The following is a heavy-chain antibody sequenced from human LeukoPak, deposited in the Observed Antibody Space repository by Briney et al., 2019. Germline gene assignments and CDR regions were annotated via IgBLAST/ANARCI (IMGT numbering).Heavy chain of an antibody. Sequence: SGGSLRLSCAASGFTFTIFGLNWVRQAPGKVPEWVSYIDARSGITYYADSVQGRFTISRDNAQESVFLQMNSLRADDTAVYYCARGRRILGGPENAGDFFDFWGQGSLVTVSS. CDR3: ARGRRILGGPENAGDFFDF. V-gene: IGHV3-48*01. J-gene: IGHJ4*01. CDR2: IDARSGIT. D-gene: IGHD3-16*01. CDR1: GFTFTIFG.